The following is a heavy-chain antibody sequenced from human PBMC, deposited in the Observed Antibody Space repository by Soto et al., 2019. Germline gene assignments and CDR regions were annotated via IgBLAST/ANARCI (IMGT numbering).Heavy chain of an antibody. D-gene: IGHD6-19*01. V-gene: IGHV1-3*05. J-gene: IGHJ4*02. CDR2: INAGNGNT. CDR1: GYTFTTYA. Sequence: QVQLVQSGAEEKKPGASVGVSCKASGYTFTTYAMHWVRQAPGQRLEWMGWINAGNGNTKYSQKFQGRVTITRDTSASTAYMELSSLRSEDTAVYYCARAVAVPADFDYWGQGTLVTVSS. CDR3: ARAVAVPADFDY.